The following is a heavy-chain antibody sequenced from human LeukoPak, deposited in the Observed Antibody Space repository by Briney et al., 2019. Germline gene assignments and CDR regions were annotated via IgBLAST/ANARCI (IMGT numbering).Heavy chain of an antibody. J-gene: IGHJ4*02. V-gene: IGHV3-23*01. CDR3: AKDHTPRGGSFDY. Sequence: GGSLRLSCAASGFTFSSYAMSWVRQAPGKGLEWVSAISGSGGSTYYADSVKGRFTISRDNSKNTLYLKMNSLRAEDTAVYYCAKDHTPRGGSFDYWGQGTLVTVSS. D-gene: IGHD3-16*01. CDR2: ISGSGGST. CDR1: GFTFSSYA.